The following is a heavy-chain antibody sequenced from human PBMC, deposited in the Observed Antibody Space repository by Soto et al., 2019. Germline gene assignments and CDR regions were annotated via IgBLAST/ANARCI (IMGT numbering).Heavy chain of an antibody. Sequence: SETLSLTCAVYGGSFSGYYWSWIRQPPGKGLEWIGEINHSGSTNYNPSLKSRVTISVDTSKNQFSLKLSSVTAADTAVYYCARGWYYDYIWGSYRPRSWFDPWGQGTLVTVSS. D-gene: IGHD3-16*02. V-gene: IGHV4-34*01. CDR1: GGSFSGYY. CDR3: ARGWYYDYIWGSYRPRSWFDP. CDR2: INHSGST. J-gene: IGHJ5*02.